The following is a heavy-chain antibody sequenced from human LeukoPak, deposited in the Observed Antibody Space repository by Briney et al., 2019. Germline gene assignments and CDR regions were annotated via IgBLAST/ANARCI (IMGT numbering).Heavy chain of an antibody. D-gene: IGHD3-9*01. J-gene: IGHJ4*02. CDR3: ARTESMLGLRYFTHYYFDY. V-gene: IGHV3-11*04. CDR2: ITSSGSTI. Sequence: PGGSLRLSCAASGFTFSDYYMNWVRQAPGKGLEWVSYITSSGSTIYYADSVKGRFTISRDNAKNSLYLQMNSLRAEDTALYYCARTESMLGLRYFTHYYFDYWGQGTLVTVSS. CDR1: GFTFSDYY.